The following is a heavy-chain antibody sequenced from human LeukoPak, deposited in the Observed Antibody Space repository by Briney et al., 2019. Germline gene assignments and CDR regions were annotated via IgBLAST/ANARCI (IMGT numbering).Heavy chain of an antibody. CDR3: ARAIGQQLERPSLGYCYMDV. J-gene: IGHJ6*03. CDR1: GGSISSYY. V-gene: IGHV4-4*07. D-gene: IGHD1-1*01. Sequence: SETLSLTCTVSGGSISSYYWNWVRQPAGKGLEWIGRIYTSGSTNYNPSLKRRVTMSVDTSKNQFSLKLSSVPAADTAVYYCARAIGQQLERPSLGYCYMDVWGKGTTVTVSS. CDR2: IYTSGST.